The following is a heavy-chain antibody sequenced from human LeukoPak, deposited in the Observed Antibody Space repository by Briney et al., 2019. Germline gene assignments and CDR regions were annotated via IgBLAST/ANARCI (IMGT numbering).Heavy chain of an antibody. CDR3: ARRDGSSYYGMDV. V-gene: IGHV3-11*01. D-gene: IGHD1-26*01. Sequence: PGGSPRLSCAASGFTFSDYYMSWIRQAPGRGLEWISYISRSGSTMYYAESVKGRFTISRDKAKNSFYLQMNSLRADDTAVYHCARRDGSSYYGMDVWGQGTTVTVSS. CDR2: ISRSGSTM. CDR1: GFTFSDYY. J-gene: IGHJ6*02.